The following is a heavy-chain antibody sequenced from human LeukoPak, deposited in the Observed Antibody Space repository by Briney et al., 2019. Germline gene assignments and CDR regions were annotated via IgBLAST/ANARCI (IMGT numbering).Heavy chain of an antibody. Sequence: GGSLRLSCAAPGFTFSSYGMHWVRQAPGKGLEGVAFIRYDGSNKYYADSVKGRFTISRDNSKNTLYLQMNSLRAEDTAVYYCAKGRASSGYYDYWGQGTLVTVS. V-gene: IGHV3-30*02. J-gene: IGHJ4*02. CDR3: AKGRASSGYYDY. CDR1: GFTFSSYG. D-gene: IGHD3-22*01. CDR2: IRYDGSNK.